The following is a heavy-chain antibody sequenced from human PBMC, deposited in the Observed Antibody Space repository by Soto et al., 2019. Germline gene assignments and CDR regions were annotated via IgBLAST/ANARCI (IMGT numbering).Heavy chain of an antibody. CDR1: GGSVSSGSYY. CDR2: MSYSGTT. D-gene: IGHD3-3*01. J-gene: IGHJ4*02. Sequence: SETLSLTCTVSGGSVSSGSYYWSWIRQPPGKGLEWIAYMSYSGTTNYNPSLESRVTISVDTSKNQSSLKLSSVTAADTAVYYCARAINFDFWSGYYFDYWGQGTLVT. V-gene: IGHV4-61*01. CDR3: ARAINFDFWSGYYFDY.